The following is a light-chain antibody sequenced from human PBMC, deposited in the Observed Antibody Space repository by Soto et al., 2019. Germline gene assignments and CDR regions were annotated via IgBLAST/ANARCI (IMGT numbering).Light chain of an antibody. V-gene: IGLV2-8*01. CDR3: SSYTSSSTLYVV. CDR2: EVF. J-gene: IGLJ2*01. Sequence: QSALTQPPSASGSPGQSLTISCTGTSSDVGGYNYVSWYHQYPGKAPKLIIYEVFKRPSGVPDRFSGSKSGNTASLTVSGLQAEDEADYYCSSYTSSSTLYVVFGGGTKLTVL. CDR1: SSDVGGYNY.